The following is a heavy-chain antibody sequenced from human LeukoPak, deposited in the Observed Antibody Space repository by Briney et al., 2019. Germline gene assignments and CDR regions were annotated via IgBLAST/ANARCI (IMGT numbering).Heavy chain of an antibody. J-gene: IGHJ6*03. CDR1: GYTFSTYG. CDR2: ISTHNGDT. Sequence: ASVKVSCKASGYTFSTYGISWVRQAPGQGLEWMGWISTHNGDTNYSQKLQGRVTMTTDTSTSTAYMELRSLRSDDTAVYYCSRLGTYYYGSGSYSPDYFYYMDVWGKGTTVTVSS. D-gene: IGHD3-10*01. CDR3: SRLGTYYYGSGSYSPDYFYYMDV. V-gene: IGHV1-18*01.